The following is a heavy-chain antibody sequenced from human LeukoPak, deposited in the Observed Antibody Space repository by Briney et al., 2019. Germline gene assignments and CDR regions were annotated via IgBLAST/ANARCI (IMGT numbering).Heavy chain of an antibody. J-gene: IGHJ6*03. CDR1: GGSISSHY. D-gene: IGHD6-13*01. CDR3: ARVGTTGYSSSWYQNYYYYMDV. V-gene: IGHV4-59*11. CDR2: IYYSGST. Sequence: SETLSLTCTVSGGSISSHYWSWIRQPPGKGLEWIGYIYYSGSTNYNPSLKSRVTISVDTSKNQFSLKLSSVTAADTAVYYCARVGTTGYSSSWYQNYYYYMDVWGKGTTVTASS.